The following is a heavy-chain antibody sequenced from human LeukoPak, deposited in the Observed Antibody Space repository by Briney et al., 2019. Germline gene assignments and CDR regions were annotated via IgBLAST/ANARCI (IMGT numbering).Heavy chain of an antibody. Sequence: SETLSLTCTVSGDSISSYYWSWIRKPPGKGLEWSGSIYYSGSAHYSPSLKSRVTISVDTSKNQLALKLTSVTAADTAVYYCARRGSGSYSTDAFDIWGQGTMVTVSS. D-gene: IGHD3-10*01. CDR2: IYYSGSA. CDR1: GDSISSYY. J-gene: IGHJ3*02. CDR3: ARRGSGSYSTDAFDI. V-gene: IGHV4-59*01.